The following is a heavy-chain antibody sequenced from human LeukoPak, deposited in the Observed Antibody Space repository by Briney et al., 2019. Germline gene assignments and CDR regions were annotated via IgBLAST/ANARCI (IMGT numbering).Heavy chain of an antibody. CDR2: ISTSSSYI. D-gene: IGHD1-26*01. Sequence: GGSLRLSCAASGFTFSSYSMNWVRQAPGKGLEWVSSISTSSSYIYYADSVKGRFTISRDNAKHSLYLQMNSLRAEDTAVYYCARRYLRSGFDPWGQGTLVTVSS. V-gene: IGHV3-21*01. CDR3: ARRYLRSGFDP. CDR1: GFTFSSYS. J-gene: IGHJ5*02.